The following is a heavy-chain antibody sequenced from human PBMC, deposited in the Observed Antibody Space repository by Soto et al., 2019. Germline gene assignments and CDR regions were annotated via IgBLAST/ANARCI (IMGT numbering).Heavy chain of an antibody. CDR3: AQWSNYNVGDC. Sequence: EEQLVESGGGLVQPGGSLRLSCAASGFTFSSYWMAWVRQSPGKGLEWVAVINPHGSEEYYVDSVKGRFTVSRDNAKNSLYLQMNSLRAEDKAVYYCAQWSNYNVGDCWGQGTLVTVSS. CDR1: GFTFSSYW. CDR2: INPHGSEE. D-gene: IGHD1-20*01. J-gene: IGHJ4*02. V-gene: IGHV3-7*01.